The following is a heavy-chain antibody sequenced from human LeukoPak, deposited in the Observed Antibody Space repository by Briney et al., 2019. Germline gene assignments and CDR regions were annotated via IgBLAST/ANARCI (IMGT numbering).Heavy chain of an antibody. CDR2: ISSSGSTI. V-gene: IGHV3-48*03. CDR1: GFTFSSYE. Sequence: PGGSLRLSCAASGFTFSSYEMNWVRQAAGKGLEWVSYISSSGSTIYYADSVKGRFTISRDNAKNSLYLQMNSLRAEDTAVYYCARDLGADSSGWYLGWEFDYWGQGTLVTVSS. CDR3: ARDLGADSSGWYLGWEFDY. J-gene: IGHJ4*02. D-gene: IGHD6-19*01.